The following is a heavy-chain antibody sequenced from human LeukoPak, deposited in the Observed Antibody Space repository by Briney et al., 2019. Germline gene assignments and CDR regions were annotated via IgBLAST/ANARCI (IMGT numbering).Heavy chain of an antibody. CDR2: IWYDGSNK. J-gene: IGHJ5*02. V-gene: IGHV3-33*01. Sequence: LEWVAVIWYDGSNKYYADSVKGRFTISRDNSKNTLHLQMNSLRAEDTAVYYCARAWFDPWGQGTLVTVYS. CDR3: ARAWFDP.